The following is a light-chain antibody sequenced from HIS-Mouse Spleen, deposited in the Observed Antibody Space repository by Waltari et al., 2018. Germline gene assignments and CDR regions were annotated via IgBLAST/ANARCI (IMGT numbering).Light chain of an antibody. V-gene: IGLV2-11*01. Sequence: QSALTQPRPVSGSPGQSVTISCTGTSRDVGCYNYVSWYQQHPGKAPKLMIYDVSKRPSGVPDRFSGSKSGNTASLTISGLQAEDEADYYCCSYAGSYTYVFGTGTKVTVL. CDR3: CSYAGSYTYV. CDR1: SRDVGCYNY. CDR2: DVS. J-gene: IGLJ1*01.